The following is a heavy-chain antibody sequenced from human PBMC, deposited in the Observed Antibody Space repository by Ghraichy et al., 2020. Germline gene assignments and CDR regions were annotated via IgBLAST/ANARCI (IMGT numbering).Heavy chain of an antibody. Sequence: GESLNISCAASGFTFDDYTMHWVRQAPGKGLEWLSLISRDGGITYYADSVRGRFTISRDNIKNSLYLQMDSLRSEDTALYYCSKSTPSTVTTSDFWGRGTLVPVGS. CDR2: ISRDGGIT. V-gene: IGHV3-43*01. CDR1: GFTFDDYT. J-gene: IGHJ4*02. CDR3: SKSTPSTVTTSDF. D-gene: IGHD4-17*01.